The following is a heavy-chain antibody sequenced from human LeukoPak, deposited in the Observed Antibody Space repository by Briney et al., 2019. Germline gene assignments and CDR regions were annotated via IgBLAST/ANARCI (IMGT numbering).Heavy chain of an antibody. Sequence: SQTLSLXCTVSGGSTSSGDYYWSWSRQPPGKGLEWIGYIYYSGSTYYNPSLKSRVTISVDTSKNQFSLKLSSVTAADTAVYYCARAGIVVVPAATDYFDYWGQGTLVTVSS. J-gene: IGHJ4*02. CDR1: GGSTSSGDYY. CDR2: IYYSGST. V-gene: IGHV4-30-4*08. CDR3: ARAGIVVVPAATDYFDY. D-gene: IGHD2-2*01.